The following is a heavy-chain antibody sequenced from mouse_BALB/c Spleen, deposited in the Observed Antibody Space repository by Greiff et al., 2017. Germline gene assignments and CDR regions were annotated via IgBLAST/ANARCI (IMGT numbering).Heavy chain of an antibody. V-gene: IGHV1-54*01. CDR2: INPGSGGT. CDR1: GYAFTNYL. Sequence: VQGVESGAELVRPGTSVKVSCKASGYAFTNYLIEWVKQRPGQGLEWIGVINPGSGGTNYNEKFKGKATLTADKSSSTAYMQLSSLTSDDSAVYFCARREDYGYDGFAYWGQGTLVTVSA. J-gene: IGHJ3*01. CDR3: ARREDYGYDGFAY. D-gene: IGHD2-2*01.